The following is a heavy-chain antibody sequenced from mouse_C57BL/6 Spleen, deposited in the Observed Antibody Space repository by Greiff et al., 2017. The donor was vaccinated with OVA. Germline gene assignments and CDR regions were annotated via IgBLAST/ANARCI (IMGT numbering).Heavy chain of an antibody. CDR2: INPNNGGT. J-gene: IGHJ3*01. V-gene: IGHV1-22*01. Sequence: EVQLQQSGPELVKPGASVKMSCKASGYTFTDYNMHWVKQSHGKSLEWIGYINPNNGGTSYNQKFKGKATLTVNKSSSTAYMELRSLTSEDSAVYYCARDGRYCYPSWFAYWGQGTLVTVSA. CDR1: GYTFTDYN. D-gene: IGHD2-12*01. CDR3: ARDGRYCYPSWFAY.